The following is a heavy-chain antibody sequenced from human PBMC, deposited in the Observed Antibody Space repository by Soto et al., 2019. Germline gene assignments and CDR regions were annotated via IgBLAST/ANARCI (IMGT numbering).Heavy chain of an antibody. CDR1: GFTFSSYW. Sequence: EVQLVESGGGLVQPGGSLRLSCAASGFTFSSYWMSWVRQAPGKGLEWVANIKQDGREKYYVDSVKGRFTISRDNAKNSLYLQMNSLRAEDTAVYYCARANLAAAVDYWGQGTLVTVSS. CDR3: ARANLAAAVDY. J-gene: IGHJ4*02. V-gene: IGHV3-7*01. CDR2: IKQDGREK. D-gene: IGHD6-13*01.